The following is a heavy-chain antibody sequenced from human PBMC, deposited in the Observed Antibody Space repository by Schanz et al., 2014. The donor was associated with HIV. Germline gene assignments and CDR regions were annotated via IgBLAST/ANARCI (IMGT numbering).Heavy chain of an antibody. CDR3: AIPSSGWSTFDY. D-gene: IGHD6-19*01. V-gene: IGHV1-46*01. Sequence: QVQLVQSGAEVKKPGASVNVSCKASGYIFTRFYMHWVRQAPGQGLEWMGVINPGEGTTKYAQKFQGRVTMTRDTSITTAYMELTTLRSDDTALYYCAIPSSGWSTFDYWGQGTLVTVS. CDR2: INPGEGTT. CDR1: GYIFTRFY. J-gene: IGHJ4*02.